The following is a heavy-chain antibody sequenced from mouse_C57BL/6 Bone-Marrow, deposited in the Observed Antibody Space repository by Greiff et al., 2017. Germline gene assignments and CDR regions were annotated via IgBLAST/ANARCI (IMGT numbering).Heavy chain of an antibody. V-gene: IGHV1-87*01. Sequence: VQLQQSGPELARPGASVKISCQAFYTFSRRVRFACRDTNYWMQWVKHGPGQGLEWNSTIYPGNGDTSYNQKFKGKVTLPVDKSSRTAYLQLISLTSEDAAVDYCACRGSSPLGYCDFWGTGASVTVSS. CDR2: GQGLEWNS. J-gene: IGHJ1*03. D-gene: IGHD1-1*01. CDR3: SEDAAVDYCACRGSSPLGYCDF. CDR1: YTFS.